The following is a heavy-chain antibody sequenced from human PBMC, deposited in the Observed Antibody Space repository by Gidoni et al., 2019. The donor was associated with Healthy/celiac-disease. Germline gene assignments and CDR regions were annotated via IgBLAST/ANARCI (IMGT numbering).Heavy chain of an antibody. CDR2: IIPIFGTA. Sequence: QVQLVQSGAEVKKPGSSVKVSCKASGGTFSSYAISWVRQAPGQGLEWLGGIIPIFGTANYAQKFQGRVTITADKSTSTAYMELSSLRSEDTAVYYCARLEPGSMVRGSGYYYGMDVWGQGTTVTVSS. V-gene: IGHV1-69*06. D-gene: IGHD3-10*01. CDR1: GGTFSSYA. J-gene: IGHJ6*02. CDR3: ARLEPGSMVRGSGYYYGMDV.